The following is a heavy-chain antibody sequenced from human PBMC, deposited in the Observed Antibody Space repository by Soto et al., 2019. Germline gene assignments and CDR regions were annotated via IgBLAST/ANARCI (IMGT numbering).Heavy chain of an antibody. Sequence: ASVKVSCKASGYTFTSYAMHWVRQAPGQRLEWMGWINAGNGNTKYSQKFQGRVTITRDTSASTAYMELSSLRSEDTAVYYCARDPPYGSGSDLYYYYYGMDVWAQGTTVTVSS. CDR3: ARDPPYGSGSDLYYYYYGMDV. CDR1: GYTFTSYA. CDR2: INAGNGNT. D-gene: IGHD3-10*01. J-gene: IGHJ6*02. V-gene: IGHV1-3*01.